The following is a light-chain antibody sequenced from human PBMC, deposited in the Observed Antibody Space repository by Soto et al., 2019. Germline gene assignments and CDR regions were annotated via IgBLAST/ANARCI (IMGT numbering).Light chain of an antibody. CDR1: QSFRGL. CDR3: QQRHRWPST. Sequence: EVVLTQSPVTLAVSPGERATLSCRASQSFRGLLAWYQQKPGQAPRLLIYDAYHRATGIPPRFSGSGSGTDFTLTISSLEPEDSAVYYGQQRHRWPSTFGQGTLLESK. V-gene: IGKV3-11*01. CDR2: DAY. J-gene: IGKJ5*01.